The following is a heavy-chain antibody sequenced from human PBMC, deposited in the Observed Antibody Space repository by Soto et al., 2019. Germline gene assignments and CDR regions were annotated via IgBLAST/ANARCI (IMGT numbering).Heavy chain of an antibody. D-gene: IGHD2-2*01. CDR3: ARVGGEGYCSGTSCSAYYYYGMDV. CDR2: IIPILGIA. V-gene: IGHV1-69*02. CDR1: GGTFSSYT. Sequence: QVQLVQSGAEVKKPGSSVKVSCKASGGTFSSYTISWVRQAPGQGLEWVGRIIPILGIANYAQKFQGRVTITADKSTSTAYMEQSSLRSEDTAVYYCARVGGEGYCSGTSCSAYYYYGMDVCGQGTTVTVSS. J-gene: IGHJ6*02.